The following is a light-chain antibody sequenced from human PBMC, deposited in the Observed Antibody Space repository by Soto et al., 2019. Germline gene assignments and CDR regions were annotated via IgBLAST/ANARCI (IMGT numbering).Light chain of an antibody. CDR2: WAS. CDR3: QQYYTSPPT. J-gene: IGKJ1*01. Sequence: DIVLTQSPDSVAVSLGERATINCKSSQSVLFNNNQNNYLASYHQKPTQPPKLPIYWASIRESGVPTRFSGSGSGTNFTLTISSLQAEDAAVYYCQQYYTSPPTFGLGTKV. CDR1: QSVLFNNNQNNY. V-gene: IGKV4-1*01.